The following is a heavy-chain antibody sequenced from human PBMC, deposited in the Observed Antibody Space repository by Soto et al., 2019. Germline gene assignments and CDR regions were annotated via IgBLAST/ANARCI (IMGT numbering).Heavy chain of an antibody. J-gene: IGHJ5*02. Sequence: ASVKVSCKASGYTFTGYYMHWVRQAPGQGLEWMGWVNPNSGGTNYAQKFQGRVTMTRDTSISTAYMELSRLRSDDTAGYYCARESGGYSGYDLRGWFDPWGQGTLVTVSS. D-gene: IGHD5-12*01. CDR1: GYTFTGYY. CDR2: VNPNSGGT. CDR3: ARESGGYSGYDLRGWFDP. V-gene: IGHV1-2*02.